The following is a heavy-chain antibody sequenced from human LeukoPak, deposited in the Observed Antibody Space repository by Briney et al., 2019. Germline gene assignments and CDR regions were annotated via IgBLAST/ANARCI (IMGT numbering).Heavy chain of an antibody. CDR1: GFTFSSYA. CDR3: AKTRGETAVNPDV. J-gene: IGHJ6*02. CDR2: IYVGGGRT. V-gene: IGHV3-23*01. Sequence: GGSLRLSCAAPGFTFSSYAMSWVRQAPGKGLEWVASIYVGGGRTYYADSVKGRFTISRDNSKNTLYLQMNSLRAEDTARYYCAKTRGETAVNPDVWRQGTTVTVSS. D-gene: IGHD6-19*01.